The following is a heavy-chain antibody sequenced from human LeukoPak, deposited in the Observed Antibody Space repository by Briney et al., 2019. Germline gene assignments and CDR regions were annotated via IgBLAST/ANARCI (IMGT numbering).Heavy chain of an antibody. CDR2: IYYSGRA. CDR1: GGSISSSSYY. J-gene: IGHJ1*01. D-gene: IGHD3-22*01. V-gene: IGHV4-39*01. CDR3: ARRRYYDSTGYLD. Sequence: SETLSLTCSVSGGSISSSSYYWGWIRQPPGKGLEWIGEIYYSGRAYYNSSLKSRLTISVDTSWIQFSLTLSSVTAADTGVYYCARRRYYDSTGYLDWGQGTLVSVST.